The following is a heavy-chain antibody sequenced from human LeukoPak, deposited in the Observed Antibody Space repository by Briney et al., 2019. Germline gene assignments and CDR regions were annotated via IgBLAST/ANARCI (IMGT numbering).Heavy chain of an antibody. Sequence: TSETLSLTCAVYGGSFSGYYWSWIRQPPGKGLEWIGEINHSGSTNYNPSLKSRVTISVDTSKNQFSLKLSSVTAADTAVYYCATDFWSGTNIIDYWGQGTLVTVSS. V-gene: IGHV4-34*01. CDR1: GGSFSGYY. CDR2: INHSGST. CDR3: ATDFWSGTNIIDY. D-gene: IGHD3-3*01. J-gene: IGHJ4*02.